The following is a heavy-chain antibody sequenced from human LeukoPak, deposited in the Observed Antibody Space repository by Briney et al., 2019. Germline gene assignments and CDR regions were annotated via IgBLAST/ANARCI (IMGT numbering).Heavy chain of an antibody. CDR1: GFTFSSYA. V-gene: IGHV3-64*01. Sequence: GGSLRLSCAASGFTFSSYAMSWVRQAPGKGLEYVSAISSNGGSTYYANSVKGRFTISRDNSKNTLYLQMGSLRAEDMAVYYCARVTVVVPAAHRGDAFDIWGQGTMVTVSS. D-gene: IGHD2-2*01. CDR3: ARVTVVVPAAHRGDAFDI. CDR2: ISSNGGST. J-gene: IGHJ3*02.